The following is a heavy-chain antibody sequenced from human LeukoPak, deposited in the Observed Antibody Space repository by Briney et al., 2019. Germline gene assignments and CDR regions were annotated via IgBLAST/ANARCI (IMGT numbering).Heavy chain of an antibody. V-gene: IGHV3-7*03. CDR1: GFTFSSYW. J-gene: IGHJ3*02. Sequence: GGSLRLSCAASGFTFSSYWMSWVRQAPGKGLEWVANIKQDGSEKYYVDSVKGRFTISRDNAKNSLYLQMNSLRAEDTAVYYCAAPYSPGPSEGFDIWGQGTMVTVSS. D-gene: IGHD1-26*01. CDR2: IKQDGSEK. CDR3: AAPYSPGPSEGFDI.